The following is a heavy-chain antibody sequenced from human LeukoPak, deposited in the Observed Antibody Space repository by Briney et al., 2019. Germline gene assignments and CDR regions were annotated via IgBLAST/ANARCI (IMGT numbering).Heavy chain of an antibody. Sequence: GGSLRLSCSASGFTFSTYLMHWVRQAPGKGLEYISAIRNDGGSTYYADSVKGRFTISRDNFKNTLYLQMTSLRPEDMGVYYCARTVVVTAASFDCWGQGTLVTVSS. V-gene: IGHV3-64D*09. D-gene: IGHD2-21*02. CDR3: ARTVVVTAASFDC. CDR2: IRNDGGST. J-gene: IGHJ4*02. CDR1: GFTFSTYL.